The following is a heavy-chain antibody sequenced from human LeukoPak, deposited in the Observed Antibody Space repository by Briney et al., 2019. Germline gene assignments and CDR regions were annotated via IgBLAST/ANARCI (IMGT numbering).Heavy chain of an antibody. CDR2: ISSSSSTI. J-gene: IGHJ4*02. D-gene: IGHD3-22*01. V-gene: IGHV3-48*04. Sequence: GGSLRLSCAASGFTFSTYSMNWVRQAPGKGLEWVSYISSSSSTIYYAGSVKGRFTISRDNAKNSLYLQMNSLRAEDTAVYYCARGATYYYDSSGYYSDYWGQGTLVTVSS. CDR1: GFTFSTYS. CDR3: ARGATYYYDSSGYYSDY.